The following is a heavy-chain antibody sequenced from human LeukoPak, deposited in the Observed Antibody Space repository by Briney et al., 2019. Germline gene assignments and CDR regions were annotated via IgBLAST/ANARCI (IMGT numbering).Heavy chain of an antibody. Sequence: SVKVSCKASGGTFSSYAISWVRQAPGQGLEWMGGIIPIFGTANYAQKFQGRVTITADESTSTAYMELSSLRSEDTAVYYCARDLHSGSYYYYYGMDVWGQGTTVTVSS. CDR1: GGTFSSYA. D-gene: IGHD1-26*01. CDR3: ARDLHSGSYYYYYGMDV. V-gene: IGHV1-69*13. J-gene: IGHJ6*02. CDR2: IIPIFGTA.